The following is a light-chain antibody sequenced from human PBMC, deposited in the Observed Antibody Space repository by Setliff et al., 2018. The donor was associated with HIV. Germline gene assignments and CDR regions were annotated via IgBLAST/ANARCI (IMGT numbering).Light chain of an antibody. CDR1: SSDVGRYNT. J-gene: IGLJ1*01. Sequence: QSALTQPASVSGSPGQSITISCTGTSSDVGRYNTVSWYQQRPGKAPKLMIYEVTKRPSGISDRFSASKSGNTASLTISGIQAEDEADYYCCSYVGGYFFGTGTKVTVL. CDR3: CSYVGGYF. V-gene: IGLV2-23*02. CDR2: EVT.